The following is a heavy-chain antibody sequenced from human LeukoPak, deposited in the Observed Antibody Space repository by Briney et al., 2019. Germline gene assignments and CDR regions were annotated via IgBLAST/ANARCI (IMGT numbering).Heavy chain of an antibody. Sequence: SGPTLVNPTQTLTLTCTFSGFSLSTSGMCVSWIRQPPGKALEWLARIDWDDDKYYSTSLKTRLTISKDTSKNQVVLTMTNTDPVDTATYYCARMVSGCSSTSCYAGGNNWFDPWGQGTLVTVSS. CDR1: GFSLSTSGMC. J-gene: IGHJ5*02. CDR2: IDWDDDK. CDR3: ARMVSGCSSTSCYAGGNNWFDP. V-gene: IGHV2-70*11. D-gene: IGHD2-2*01.